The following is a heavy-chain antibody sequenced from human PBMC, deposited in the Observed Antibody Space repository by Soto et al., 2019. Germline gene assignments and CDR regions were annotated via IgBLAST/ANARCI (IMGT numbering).Heavy chain of an antibody. V-gene: IGHV1-69*12. CDR2: IIPIFGTA. CDR1: GGTFSSYA. CDR3: ARDIPSYYYDRSGYYQYYFDY. J-gene: IGHJ4*02. Sequence: QVQLVQSGAEVKKPGSSVKVSCKASGGTFSSYAISWVRQAPGQGLEWMGGIIPIFGTANYAQKFQGRVTITADESTSTAYMELSSLRSEDTDVYYCARDIPSYYYDRSGYYQYYFDYRGQGTLVTVSS. D-gene: IGHD3-22*01.